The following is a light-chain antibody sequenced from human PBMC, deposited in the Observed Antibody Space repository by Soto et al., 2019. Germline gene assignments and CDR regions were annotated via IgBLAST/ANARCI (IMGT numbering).Light chain of an antibody. CDR2: GAS. V-gene: IGKV3-15*01. Sequence: EIVMTRSPATRSVSPGERATLSCRGSQSVSSNLAWYQQKPGQAPRLLIYGASTRATGIPARFSGSGSGTEFTLTISSLQSEDFAVYYCQQYNNWPRTFGQGTKVDIK. CDR1: QSVSSN. J-gene: IGKJ1*01. CDR3: QQYNNWPRT.